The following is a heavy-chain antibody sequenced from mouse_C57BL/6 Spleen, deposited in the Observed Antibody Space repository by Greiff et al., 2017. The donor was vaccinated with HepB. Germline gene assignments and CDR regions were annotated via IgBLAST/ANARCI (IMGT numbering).Heavy chain of an antibody. J-gene: IGHJ4*01. Sequence: DVTLVESGGDLVKPGGSLKLSCAASGFTFSSYGMSWVRQTPNKRLEWVATISSGGSYTYYPDSVKGRFTISRDNAKNTRYLQMSSLKSEDTTMYYCARHGGSSGDYYAMDYWGQGTSVTVSS. V-gene: IGHV5-6*02. CDR1: GFTFSSYG. CDR2: ISSGGSYT. D-gene: IGHD3-2*02. CDR3: ARHGGSSGDYYAMDY.